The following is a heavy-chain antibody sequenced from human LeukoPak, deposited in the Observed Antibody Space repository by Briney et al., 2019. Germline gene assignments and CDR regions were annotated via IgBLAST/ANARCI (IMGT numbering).Heavy chain of an antibody. CDR3: ARSFYGDYDDAFDI. D-gene: IGHD4-17*01. CDR1: GYTFTSYD. J-gene: IGHJ3*02. CDR2: MNPNSGNT. V-gene: IGHV1-8*03. Sequence: ASVKVSCKASGYTFTSYDINWVRQATGQGPEWMGWMNPNSGNTGYAQKFQGRVTITRNTSISTAYMELSSLRSEDTAVYYCARSFYGDYDDAFDIWGQGTMVTVSS.